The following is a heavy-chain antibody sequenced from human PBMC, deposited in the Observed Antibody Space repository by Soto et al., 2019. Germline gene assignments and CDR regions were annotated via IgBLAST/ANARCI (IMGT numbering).Heavy chain of an antibody. D-gene: IGHD3-22*01. Sequence: GASVKVSCKASGYTFTSYGISWVRQAPGQGLEWMGWISAYNGNTNYAQKLQGRVTMTTDTSTSTAYMELRSLRSDDTAVYYCARSYYYDSSGYYVPPHPYYYYGMDVWGQGTKVTVSS. V-gene: IGHV1-18*01. CDR3: ARSYYYDSSGYYVPPHPYYYYGMDV. J-gene: IGHJ6*02. CDR1: GYTFTSYG. CDR2: ISAYNGNT.